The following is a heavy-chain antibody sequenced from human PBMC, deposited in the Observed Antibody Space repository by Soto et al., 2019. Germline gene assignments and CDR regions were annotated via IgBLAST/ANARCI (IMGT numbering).Heavy chain of an antibody. CDR2: ISWNSGSI. CDR3: AKGPDYGADSGWFDP. J-gene: IGHJ5*02. V-gene: IGHV3-9*01. Sequence: EVQLVESGGGLVQPGRSLRLSCAASGFTFDDYAMHWVRQAPGKGLEWVSGISWNSGSIGYADSVKGRFTISRDNAKNSLYLQMNSLIAEDTALYYCAKGPDYGADSGWFDPWGQGTLVTVSS. CDR1: GFTFDDYA. D-gene: IGHD4-17*01.